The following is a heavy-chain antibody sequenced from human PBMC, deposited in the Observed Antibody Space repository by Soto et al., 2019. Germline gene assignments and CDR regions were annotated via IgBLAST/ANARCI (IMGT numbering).Heavy chain of an antibody. CDR3: SIVTDY. Sequence: SETLSLTCAVYGVSISSCCSSWILIRQPPGKGLEWIGYMYHSGSTYYNPSLKSRVTISIDRSKNQFSLKLSSVTAADTAVYYCSIVTDYWGQGILVTVPQ. CDR1: GVSISSCCSS. V-gene: IGHV4-30-2*01. J-gene: IGHJ4*02. CDR2: MYHSGST.